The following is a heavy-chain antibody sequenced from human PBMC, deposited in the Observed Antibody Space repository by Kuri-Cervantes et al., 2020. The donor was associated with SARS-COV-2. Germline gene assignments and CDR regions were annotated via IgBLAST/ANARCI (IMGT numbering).Heavy chain of an antibody. D-gene: IGHD6-13*01. V-gene: IGHV1-2*02. CDR2: INPNSGGT. J-gene: IGHJ4*02. CDR1: GYTFTGYY. CDR3: ARDAIVTVGSWYDY. Sequence: ASVKVSCKASGYTFTGYYMHWVRQAPGQGLEWMGWINPNSGGTNYAQKFQGRVTMTRDTSISTSYMELSRLRTDDTAVYYCARDAIVTVGSWYDYLGQGTLVTVSS.